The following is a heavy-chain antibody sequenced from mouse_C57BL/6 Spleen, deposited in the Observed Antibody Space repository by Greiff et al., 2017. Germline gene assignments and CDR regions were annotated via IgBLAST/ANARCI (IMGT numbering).Heavy chain of an antibody. CDR3: TTVVDYAMDY. J-gene: IGHJ4*01. CDR1: GYSITSGYY. Sequence: VQLKESGPGLVKPSQSLSLTCSVTGYSITSGYYWNWIRQFPGNKLEWMGYISYDGSNNYNPSLKNRISITRDTSKNQFFLKLNSVTTEDTATYYCTTVVDYAMDYWGQGTSVTVSS. CDR2: ISYDGSN. D-gene: IGHD1-1*01. V-gene: IGHV3-6*01.